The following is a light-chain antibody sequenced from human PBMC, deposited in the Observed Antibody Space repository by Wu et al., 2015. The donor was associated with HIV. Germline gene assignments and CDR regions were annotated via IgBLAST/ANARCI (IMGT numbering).Light chain of an antibody. V-gene: IGKV3-15*01. Sequence: VVMTQPPATLSVSPGERATLSCRASKSVDSDLVRYQQKPGQAPKIIIYGASTRASGVPARFSGSGSGTKFTLTISSVQSEDFASYICQQYNEWPAFGQGTKVEIK. CDR1: KSVDSD. J-gene: IGKJ1*01. CDR3: QQYNEWPA. CDR2: GAS.